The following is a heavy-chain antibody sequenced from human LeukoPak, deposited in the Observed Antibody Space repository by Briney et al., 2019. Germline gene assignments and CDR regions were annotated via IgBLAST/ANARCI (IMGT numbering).Heavy chain of an antibody. CDR3: AGTDSSGIIDY. CDR1: GGSISSGYY. CDR2: IYHSGIT. V-gene: IGHV4-38-2*02. J-gene: IGHJ4*02. D-gene: IGHD3-22*01. Sequence: SETLSLTCTVSGGSISSGYYWGWIRQPPGRGLEWIGSIYHSGITYYNPSLKSRVTISIDTSKNQFSLKLTSVTAADTAVYYCAGTDSSGIIDYWGQGTLVTVSS.